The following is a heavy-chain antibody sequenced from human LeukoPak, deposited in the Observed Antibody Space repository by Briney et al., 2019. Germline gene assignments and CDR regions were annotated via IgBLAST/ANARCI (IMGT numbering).Heavy chain of an antibody. CDR1: GGTFSSYA. V-gene: IGHV1-69*06. CDR3: AILEGSGDYHVSFDP. CDR2: IIPIFGTA. J-gene: IGHJ5*02. Sequence: PRASVKVSCKASGGTFSSYAISWVRQAPGQGLEWMGGIIPIFGTANYAQKFQGRVTITADKSTSTAYMELSSLRSEDTAVYYCAILEGSGDYHVSFDPWGQGTLVTVSS. D-gene: IGHD4-17*01.